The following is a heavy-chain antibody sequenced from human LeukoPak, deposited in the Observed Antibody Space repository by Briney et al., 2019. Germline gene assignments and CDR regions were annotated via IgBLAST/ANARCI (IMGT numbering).Heavy chain of an antibody. Sequence: SETLSLTCTVSGASISVYYWAWIRQPPGKGLEWSGHISYSGGTKYNPSLKSRVTISLDTSKNQFSLRLTSVTAADTAVYYCARQPRYSADYFDYWGQGTLVAVSS. J-gene: IGHJ4*02. D-gene: IGHD3-9*01. V-gene: IGHV4-59*08. CDR3: ARQPRYSADYFDY. CDR2: ISYSGGT. CDR1: GASISVYY.